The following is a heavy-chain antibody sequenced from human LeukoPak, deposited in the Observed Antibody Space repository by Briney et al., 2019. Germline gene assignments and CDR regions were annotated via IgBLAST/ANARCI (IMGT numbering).Heavy chain of an antibody. Sequence: GGSLTLSCAVSGFTISSNYMTWVRQAPGKGLEWVSVIYHGGRTNYDDSLKGRFTISRDNSNSTLYLQMNSLRAEDTAVYYCARDWWFDYSSSNFDYWGQGTLVTVSP. CDR3: ARDWWFDYSSSNFDY. J-gene: IGHJ4*02. CDR2: IYHGGRT. CDR1: GFTISSNY. V-gene: IGHV3-53*05. D-gene: IGHD6-6*01.